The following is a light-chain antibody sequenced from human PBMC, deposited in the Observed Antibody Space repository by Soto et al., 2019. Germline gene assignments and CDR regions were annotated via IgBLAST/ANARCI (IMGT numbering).Light chain of an antibody. CDR1: SSTIGNNY. CDR3: GTWDSNLSDNGVA. J-gene: IGLJ2*01. V-gene: IGLV1-51*01. CDR2: DDN. Sequence: QSVLTQPPSVSAAPGQRVTIFCSGSSSTIGNNYVSWYQQLPGTAPILLISDDNQRPSGIPDRFSGSKSGTSATLVITGVQTGHEADYYCGTWDSNLSDNGVAFGGGTKLTVL.